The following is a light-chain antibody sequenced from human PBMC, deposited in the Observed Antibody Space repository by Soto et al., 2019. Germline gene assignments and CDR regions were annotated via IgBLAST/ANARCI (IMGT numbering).Light chain of an antibody. CDR1: QSVLYSSNNKNY. Sequence: DIVMTQSPDSLPVSLGERATINCKSSQSVLYSSNNKNYLAWYQQKPGQPPNLLIYWASTRESGVPDRFSGSGSGTDFTLTISSLQAEDVAVYYCQQYYSPPLTFGQGTKVEIK. J-gene: IGKJ1*01. CDR2: WAS. CDR3: QQYYSPPLT. V-gene: IGKV4-1*01.